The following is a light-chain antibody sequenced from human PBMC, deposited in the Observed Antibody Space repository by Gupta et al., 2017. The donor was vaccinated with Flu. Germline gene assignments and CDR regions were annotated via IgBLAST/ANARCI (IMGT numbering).Light chain of an antibody. Sequence: SPELTQPASVSVSPGQTATITCSGDVLATHHAYWYQQKPGQAPLLVVCKDTERPSGIPERFSGSTSEKTVTLTINSVQAEDEADYYCQSLVPSDTWVFGAGTKLTVL. CDR3: QSLVPSDTWV. CDR1: VLATHH. V-gene: IGLV3-25*02. J-gene: IGLJ3*02. CDR2: KDT.